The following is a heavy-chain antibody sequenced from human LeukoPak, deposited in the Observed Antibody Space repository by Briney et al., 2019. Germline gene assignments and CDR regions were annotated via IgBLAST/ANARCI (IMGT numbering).Heavy chain of an antibody. CDR3: CGGDYVWGSYRLFDY. V-gene: IGHV3-23*01. J-gene: IGHJ4*02. CDR1: GFTFNIYA. D-gene: IGHD3-16*02. Sequence: PGGSLRLSCVASGFTFNIYAMSWVRQVPGKGLEWVSAISGSGDSTHYADSVKGRFTISRDNSKNTLYLQMNSLRVEDTAVYYCCGGDYVWGSYRLFDYWGQGTLVTVSS. CDR2: ISGSGDST.